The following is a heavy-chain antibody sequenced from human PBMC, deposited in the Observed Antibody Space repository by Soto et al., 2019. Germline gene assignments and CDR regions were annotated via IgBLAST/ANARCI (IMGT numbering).Heavy chain of an antibody. V-gene: IGHV4-30-4*01. J-gene: IGHJ5*02. CDR3: ARVYGGYDFWSGYYTSWFDP. CDR1: GGSISSGDYY. Sequence: QVQLQESGPGLVKPSQTLSLTCTVSGGSISSGDYYWRWIRQPPGKGLEWIGYIYYSGSTYYNPSPKSRVTISVDTSKSQFSLKLSSVTAADTAVYYCARVYGGYDFWSGYYTSWFDPCGQGTLVTVSS. D-gene: IGHD3-3*01. CDR2: IYYSGST.